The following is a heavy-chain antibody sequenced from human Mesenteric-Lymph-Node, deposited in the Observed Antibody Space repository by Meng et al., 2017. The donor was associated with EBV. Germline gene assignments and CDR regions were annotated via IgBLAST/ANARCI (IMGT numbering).Heavy chain of an antibody. CDR3: ARRGSGHYPLDY. CDR2: ISISSGNI. J-gene: IGHJ4*02. Sequence: QVRHVASGGDLCKPCGALSISFEASGFTFTYSNMNWIRKSPGQGLEWLSYISISSGNIYYADSVKGRFTISRDNAKNSLYLQMNSLRAEDTAVYYCARRGSGHYPLDYWGQGTLVTVSS. CDR1: GFTFTYSN. V-gene: IGHV3-11*01. D-gene: IGHD3-22*01.